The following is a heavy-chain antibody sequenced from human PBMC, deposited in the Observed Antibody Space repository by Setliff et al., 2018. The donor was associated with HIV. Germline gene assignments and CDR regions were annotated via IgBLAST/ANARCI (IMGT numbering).Heavy chain of an antibody. J-gene: IGHJ3*01. Sequence: GASVKVSCKASGGNFNNYGISWVRQAPGQGLEWMGRITHIFATANYAQNFQDRVTITADTSARIVYMELSSLRSDDTAVYYCARDLKRTVFGVVMIVGDAFDVWGQGTMVTVSS. CDR3: ARDLKRTVFGVVMIVGDAFDV. CDR2: ITHIFATA. V-gene: IGHV1-69*06. D-gene: IGHD3-3*01. CDR1: GGNFNNYG.